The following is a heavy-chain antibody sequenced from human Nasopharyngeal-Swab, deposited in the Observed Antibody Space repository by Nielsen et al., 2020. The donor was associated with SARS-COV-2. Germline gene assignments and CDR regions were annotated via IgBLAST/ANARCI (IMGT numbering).Heavy chain of an antibody. Sequence: SGPTLVKPTQTLTLTCTFSGFSLSTSGMCVSWIRQPPGKALEWLALIDWDDDKYYSTSLKTRLTISKDTSKNQVVLTMTNMDPVDTATYYCARVAADNDILTGYYSDYFDYWGQGTLVTVSS. CDR3: ARVAADNDILTGYYSDYFDY. CDR2: IDWDDDK. V-gene: IGHV2-70*01. J-gene: IGHJ4*02. CDR1: GFSLSTSGMC. D-gene: IGHD3-9*01.